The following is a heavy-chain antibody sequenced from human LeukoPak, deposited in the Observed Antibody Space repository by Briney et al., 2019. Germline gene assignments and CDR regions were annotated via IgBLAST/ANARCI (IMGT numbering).Heavy chain of an antibody. CDR3: ARVEWLQNYFDY. CDR2: IWYDGSNK. V-gene: IGHV3-33*01. D-gene: IGHD5-24*01. J-gene: IGHJ4*02. Sequence: GRSLRLSCAASGFTFSSYGMHWVRQAPGKGLEWVAVIWYDGSNKYYADSVKGRFTISRDNSKNTLYLQTNSLRAEDTAVYYCARVEWLQNYFDYWGQGTLVTVSS. CDR1: GFTFSSYG.